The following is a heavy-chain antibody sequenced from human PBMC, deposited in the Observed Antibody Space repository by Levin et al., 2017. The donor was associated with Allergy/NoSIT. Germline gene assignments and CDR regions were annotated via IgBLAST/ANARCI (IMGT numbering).Heavy chain of an antibody. V-gene: IGHV4-59*08. Sequence: PSETLSLTCTVSGGSISSYYWSWIRQPPGKGLEWIGYIYYSGSTNYNPSLKSRVTISVDTSKNQFSLKLSSVTAADTAVYYCARQRGSYYYFDYWGQGTLVTVSS. CDR1: GGSISSYY. D-gene: IGHD1-26*01. CDR3: ARQRGSYYYFDY. J-gene: IGHJ4*02. CDR2: IYYSGST.